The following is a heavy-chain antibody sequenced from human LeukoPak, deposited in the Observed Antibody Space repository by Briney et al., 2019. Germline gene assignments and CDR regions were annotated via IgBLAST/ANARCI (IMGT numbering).Heavy chain of an antibody. CDR2: IYYSGST. CDR3: ARDTRDSSRAGGSWFDP. CDR1: GGSISSYY. Sequence: SETLSLTCTVSGGSISSYYWSWIRQPPGKGLEWIGYIYYSGSTNYNPSLKSRVTISVDTSKNQFSLKLSSVTAADTALYYCARDTRDSSRAGGSWFDPWGQGTLVTVSS. V-gene: IGHV4-59*01. J-gene: IGHJ5*02. D-gene: IGHD6-13*01.